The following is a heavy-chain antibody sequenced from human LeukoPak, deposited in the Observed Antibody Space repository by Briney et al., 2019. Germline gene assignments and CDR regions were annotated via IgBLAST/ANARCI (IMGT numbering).Heavy chain of an antibody. CDR1: GFTFSLYW. CDR3: VRERIYYSDLAYKERENFDP. D-gene: IGHD1-26*01. V-gene: IGHV3-74*01. CDR2: LNEDGSTA. Sequence: AGSLRLSCAASGFTFSLYWMHWFRQGPGKELMWVSRLNEDGSTADYADSVKGRFTMSRDNAKGKVFLEMRGLTVEDTAIYFCVRERIYYSDLAYKERENFDPWGRGTLVTVSS. J-gene: IGHJ5*02.